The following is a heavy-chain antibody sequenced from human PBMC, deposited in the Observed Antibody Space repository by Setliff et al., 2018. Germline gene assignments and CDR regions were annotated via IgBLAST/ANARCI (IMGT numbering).Heavy chain of an antibody. J-gene: IGHJ5*02. CDR1: GLPFSNSN. D-gene: IGHD3-3*01. V-gene: IGHV3-23*03. CDR2: IYSGGSST. Sequence: GGSLRLSCVASGLPFSNSNMNWVRQAPGEGLEWVSVIYSGGSSTYYADSVKGRFTISRDNSKNTLYLQMNSLRAEDTAVYYCAKLVGYYDFWSGYSENNWFDPWGQGTLVTVSS. CDR3: AKLVGYYDFWSGYSENNWFDP.